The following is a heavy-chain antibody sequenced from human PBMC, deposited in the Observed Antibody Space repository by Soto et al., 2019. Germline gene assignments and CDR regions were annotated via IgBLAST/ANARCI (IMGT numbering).Heavy chain of an antibody. CDR2: ISGSGGST. Sequence: GGSLRLSCAASGFTFSSYAMSWVRQAPGKGLEWVSAISGSGGSTYYADSVKGRFTISRDNSKNTLYLQMNSLRAEDTAVYYCAKSPSRGYSGYDVYYYYGMDXWGQGTTVTVSS. CDR3: AKSPSRGYSGYDVYYYYGMDX. D-gene: IGHD5-12*01. V-gene: IGHV3-23*01. J-gene: IGHJ6*02. CDR1: GFTFSSYA.